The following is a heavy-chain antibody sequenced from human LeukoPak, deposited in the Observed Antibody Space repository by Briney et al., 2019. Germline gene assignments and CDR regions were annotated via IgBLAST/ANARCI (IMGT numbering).Heavy chain of an antibody. CDR3: AKDRGAGAGMDV. CDR2: ISYDGSNK. Sequence: GGSLRLSCAASGFTFSSYGMHWVRQAPGKGLEGVAVISYDGSNKYYADSVKGRFTISRDNSKNTLYLQMNSLRAEDTAVYYCAKDRGAGAGMDVWGQGTTVTVSS. D-gene: IGHD3-10*01. J-gene: IGHJ6*02. CDR1: GFTFSSYG. V-gene: IGHV3-30*18.